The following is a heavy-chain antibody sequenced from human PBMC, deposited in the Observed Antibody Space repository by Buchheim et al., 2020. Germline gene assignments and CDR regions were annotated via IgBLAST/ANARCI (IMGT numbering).Heavy chain of an antibody. V-gene: IGHV3-48*03. J-gene: IGHJ4*02. D-gene: IGHD5-18*01. Sequence: EVQLVESGGGLVQPGGSLRLSCAASGFTFSSYDMNWVRQAPGKGLEWVSYISSSGSTIYYADSVKGRFTIPRDNAKNSLYLQMNSLRAEDTAVYYCARVPIESYGWYYFDYWGQGTL. CDR3: ARVPIESYGWYYFDY. CDR1: GFTFSSYD. CDR2: ISSSGSTI.